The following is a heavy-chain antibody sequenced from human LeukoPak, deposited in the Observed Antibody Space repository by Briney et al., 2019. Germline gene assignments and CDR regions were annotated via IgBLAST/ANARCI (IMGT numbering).Heavy chain of an antibody. CDR3: ARGYSNTHAFDI. CDR2: INHSGST. D-gene: IGHD6-13*01. CDR1: GGSFSGYY. J-gene: IGHJ3*02. V-gene: IGHV4-34*01. Sequence: PSETLSLTCAVYGGSFSGYYWSWIRQPPGKGLEWIGEINHSGSTNYNPSLKSRVTISVDTSKNQFSLKLSSVTAADTAVYYCARGYSNTHAFDIWGQGTMVTVSS.